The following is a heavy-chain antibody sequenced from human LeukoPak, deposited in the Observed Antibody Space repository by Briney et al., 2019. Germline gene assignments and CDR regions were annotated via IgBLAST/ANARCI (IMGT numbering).Heavy chain of an antibody. J-gene: IGHJ3*02. CDR3: ARQKGYITGTRSHAFDI. CDR1: GYSFTTYW. Sequence: GESLKISCKGSGYSFTTYWIGWVRQMPGKGLEWMGIICPGDSDTRYSPSFQGQVTISADKSISTAYLQWSSLKASDTALYYCARQKGYITGTRSHAFDIWGQGTLVTVSS. D-gene: IGHD1-7*01. V-gene: IGHV5-51*01. CDR2: ICPGDSDT.